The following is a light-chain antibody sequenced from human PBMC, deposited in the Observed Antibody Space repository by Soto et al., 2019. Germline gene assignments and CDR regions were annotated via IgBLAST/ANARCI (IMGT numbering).Light chain of an antibody. CDR1: KNDLGVYDF. V-gene: IGLV2-8*01. CDR2: QFV. CDR3: KSHAGSNNYV. Sequence: QSVLTQPPSASWSPVQSVTISFTVTKNDLGVYDFFACYQHHPVKAPRLSVYQFVQRPSGVPDRCSGSNSGNTAYLTVSGIQAADEDDSFCKSHAGSNNYVFGSGTKV. J-gene: IGLJ1*01.